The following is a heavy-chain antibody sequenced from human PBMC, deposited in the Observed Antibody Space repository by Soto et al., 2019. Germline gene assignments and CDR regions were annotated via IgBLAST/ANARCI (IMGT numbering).Heavy chain of an antibody. CDR3: AADEQYAGATGYYGMDV. D-gene: IGHD1-26*01. CDR2: IVVGSGNT. CDR1: GFTFTSSA. Sequence: SVKVSCKASGFTFTSSAVQWVRQARGQRLEWIGWIVVGSGNTNYAQKFQERVTITRDMSTSTAYMELSSLRSEDTAVYYWAADEQYAGATGYYGMDVWGKGTTVTVSS. J-gene: IGHJ6*04. V-gene: IGHV1-58*01.